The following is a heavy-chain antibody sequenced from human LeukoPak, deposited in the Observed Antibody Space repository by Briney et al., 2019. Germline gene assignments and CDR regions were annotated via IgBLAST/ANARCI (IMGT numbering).Heavy chain of an antibody. CDR1: GLIFSNGW. D-gene: IGHD3-22*01. Sequence: GGSLRLSCAASGLIFSNGWMNWVRQAPGKGLEWVAVIWYDGSNKYYADSVKGRFTISRDNSKNTLYLQMNSLRAEDTAVYYCARGGRYYYDSSGYRNDYWGQGTLVTVSS. CDR2: IWYDGSNK. CDR3: ARGGRYYYDSSGYRNDY. V-gene: IGHV3-33*08. J-gene: IGHJ4*02.